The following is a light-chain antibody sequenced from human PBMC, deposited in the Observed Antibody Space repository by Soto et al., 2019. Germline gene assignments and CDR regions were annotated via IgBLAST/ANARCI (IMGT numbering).Light chain of an antibody. CDR2: RAS. CDR3: KQYNNYPRT. J-gene: IGKJ1*01. CDR1: QNIYSN. Sequence: IVMTQSPATLSVSPGERATLSCRASQNIYSNVAWYQQRLGQAPRLLIYRASTRATGIQARFSGSGSGTEFTLTISNLQPDDFATYFCKQYNNYPRTFGQGTKVDIK. V-gene: IGKV3-15*01.